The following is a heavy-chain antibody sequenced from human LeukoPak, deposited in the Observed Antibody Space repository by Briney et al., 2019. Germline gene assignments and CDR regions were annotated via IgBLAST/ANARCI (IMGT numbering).Heavy chain of an antibody. J-gene: IGHJ4*02. V-gene: IGHV4-39*07. CDR1: GGSISSSGYY. Sequence: PSETLSLTCIVSGGSISSSGYYWGWIRQPPGKCLEWIGSIDFRGNTYYIPSLMSRLTISADTAKNQFSLKLNSVTAADTAVYYCARDKGHFDVDYWGQGTLVTVSS. CDR2: IDFRGNT. D-gene: IGHD3-9*01. CDR3: ARDKGHFDVDY.